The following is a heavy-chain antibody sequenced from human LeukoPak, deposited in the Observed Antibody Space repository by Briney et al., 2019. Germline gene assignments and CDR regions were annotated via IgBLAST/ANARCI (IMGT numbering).Heavy chain of an antibody. V-gene: IGHV3-23*01. Sequence: ETLSLTCTAAGGSISSYHWSWIRQAPGKGLEWVSSVSGSGSGTYYADSVKGRFTISRDNSKNTVYLQMNSLRADDTAVYYCATAHNNPSGSDAFNRWCRGTLVTVSS. CDR1: GGSISSYH. D-gene: IGHD1-14*01. CDR2: VSGSGSGT. CDR3: ATAHNNPSGSDAFNR. J-gene: IGHJ3*02.